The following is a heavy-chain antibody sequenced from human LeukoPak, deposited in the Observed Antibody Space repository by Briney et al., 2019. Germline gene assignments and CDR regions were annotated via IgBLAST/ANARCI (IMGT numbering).Heavy chain of an antibody. V-gene: IGHV4-39*01. CDR1: GGSISSSSYY. Sequence: SETLSLTCTVSGGSISSSSYYWGWIRQPPVKGLEWIGSIYYSGSTYYNPSLKSRVTISVDTSKNQFSLKLSSVTAADTAVYYCARHSKDIVVVVAALNWFDPWGKGTLVTVSS. D-gene: IGHD2-15*01. J-gene: IGHJ5*02. CDR2: IYYSGST. CDR3: ARHSKDIVVVVAALNWFDP.